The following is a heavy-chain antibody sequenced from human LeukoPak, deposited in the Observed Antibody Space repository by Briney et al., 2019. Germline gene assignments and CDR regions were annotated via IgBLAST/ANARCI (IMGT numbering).Heavy chain of an antibody. CDR1: GGSIGSYY. CDR3: ARATSGYYFDF. J-gene: IGHJ4*02. Sequence: SETLSLTCTASGGSIGSYYWNWIRQPPGKGLDGIGYVSYSGSTNYNPSLKGRVTMSVDKSKNQFSLKLSSVTAADTAVYFCARATSGYYFDFWDQGTLVTVSS. CDR2: VSYSGST. D-gene: IGHD3-22*01. V-gene: IGHV4-59*01.